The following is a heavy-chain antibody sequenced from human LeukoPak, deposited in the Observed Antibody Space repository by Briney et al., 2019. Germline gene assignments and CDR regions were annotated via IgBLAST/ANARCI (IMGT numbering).Heavy chain of an antibody. V-gene: IGHV3-7*01. CDR2: IKQDENEK. Sequence: PGGSLRLSCAASGFTFSSYSMNWVRQAPGKGLEWVANIKQDENEKYYVDSVKGRFTISRDNAKNSLYLQMNRLRAEATSVYYCARLNHLGLRFLEWKEDYWGHGNLVTVSS. D-gene: IGHD3-3*01. CDR3: ARLNHLGLRFLEWKEDY. J-gene: IGHJ4*01. CDR1: GFTFSSYS.